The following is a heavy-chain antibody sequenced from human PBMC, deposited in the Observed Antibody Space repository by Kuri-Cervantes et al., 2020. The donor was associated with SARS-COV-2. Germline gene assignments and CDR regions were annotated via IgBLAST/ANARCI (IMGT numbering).Heavy chain of an antibody. CDR2: IRYDGSNK. V-gene: IGHV3-30*02. D-gene: IGHD3-3*01. J-gene: IGHJ5*02. Sequence: GESLKISCAASGFTFSSYGMHWVRQAPGKGLERVAFIRYDGSNKYYADSVKGRFTISRDNAKNSLYLQMNSLRAEDTAVYYCARGPPGYDFWSGYPNWFDPWGQGTLVTVSS. CDR1: GFTFSSYG. CDR3: ARGPPGYDFWSGYPNWFDP.